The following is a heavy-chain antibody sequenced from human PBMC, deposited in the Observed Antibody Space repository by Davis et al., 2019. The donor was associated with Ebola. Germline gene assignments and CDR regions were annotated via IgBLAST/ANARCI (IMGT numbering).Heavy chain of an antibody. CDR1: GFTFRSYW. CDR2: IKQDGSEK. CDR3: ARVRGLDV. J-gene: IGHJ6*02. Sequence: PGGSLRLSCAASGFTFRSYWMSWVRQAPGKGLEWLANIKQDGSEKYYVDSVKGRFTISRDNAKNSLNLQMNSLRVEDTAVYYCARVRGLDVWGQGTTVTVSS. V-gene: IGHV3-7*04.